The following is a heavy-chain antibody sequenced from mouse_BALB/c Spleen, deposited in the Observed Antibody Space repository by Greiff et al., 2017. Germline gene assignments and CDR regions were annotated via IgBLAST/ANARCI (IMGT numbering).Heavy chain of an antibody. D-gene: IGHD2-14*01. V-gene: IGHV3-6*02. Sequence: EVKLQESGPGLVKPSQSLSLTCSVTGYSITSGYYWNWIRQFPGNKLEWMGYISYDGSNNYNPSLKNRISITRDTSKNQFFLKLNSVTTEDTATYYCASGAYYRYLDYWGQGTTLTVSS. CDR1: GYSITSGYY. CDR2: ISYDGSN. CDR3: ASGAYYRYLDY. J-gene: IGHJ2*01.